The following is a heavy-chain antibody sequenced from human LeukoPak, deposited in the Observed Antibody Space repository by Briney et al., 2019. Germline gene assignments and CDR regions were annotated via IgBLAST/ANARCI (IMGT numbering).Heavy chain of an antibody. Sequence: GGSLRLSCAASGFTLSDYALSWVRQAPGKGLEWVSGISAGTYDADSVRGRFTISRDNSKNTLYLQVNSLRAEDTAVYYCAKGVSKYDFDYWGRGTLVTVSS. CDR1: GFTLSDYA. CDR3: AKGVSKYDFDY. J-gene: IGHJ4*02. CDR2: ISAGT. D-gene: IGHD4-11*01. V-gene: IGHV3-23*01.